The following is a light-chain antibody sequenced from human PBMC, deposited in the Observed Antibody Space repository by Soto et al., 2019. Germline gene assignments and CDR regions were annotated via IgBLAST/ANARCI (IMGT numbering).Light chain of an antibody. Sequence: QSALTQPPSVSAAPGLRVTISCSGSSSNIENNFVSWYQQLPGTAPKLLIYDNNMRPSGIPDRFSGSKSGTSAALGITGLQTGDEADYYCGTWDNSLGAVVFGGGTQLTVL. CDR1: SSNIENNF. V-gene: IGLV1-51*01. CDR2: DNN. CDR3: GTWDNSLGAVV. J-gene: IGLJ2*01.